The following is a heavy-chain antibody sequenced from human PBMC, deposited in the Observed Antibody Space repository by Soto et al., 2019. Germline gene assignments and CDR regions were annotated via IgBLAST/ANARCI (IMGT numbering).Heavy chain of an antibody. J-gene: IGHJ1*01. CDR2: ISCSGGST. V-gene: IGHV3-23*01. CDR3: AKDPLGAYRTLYFQH. CDR1: GFTFSSYA. Sequence: PWGSLRLSCAASGFTFSSYAMSWVRQAPGKGLEWVSAISCSGGSTYYADSVKGRFTISRDNSKNTLYLQMNSLRAEDTAVYYCAKDPLGAYRTLYFQHWGQGTLVTVSS. D-gene: IGHD3-10*01.